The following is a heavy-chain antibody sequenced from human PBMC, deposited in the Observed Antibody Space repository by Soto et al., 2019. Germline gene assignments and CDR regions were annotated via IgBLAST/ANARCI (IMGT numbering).Heavy chain of an antibody. CDR1: GFIFSSFG. Sequence: GGSLRLSCAASGFIFSSFGMHWVRQAPGKGLEWVAHIWYDGSNTYYADSVKGRFTISRDNSRNTLYLQMNSLRAEDTAVYHCVRDLLGSGGHFDYWGQGTPVIVSS. V-gene: IGHV3-33*01. CDR3: VRDLLGSGGHFDY. J-gene: IGHJ4*02. CDR2: IWYDGSNT. D-gene: IGHD7-27*01.